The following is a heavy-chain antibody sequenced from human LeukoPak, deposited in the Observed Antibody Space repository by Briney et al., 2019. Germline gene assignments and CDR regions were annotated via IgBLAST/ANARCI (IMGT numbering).Heavy chain of an antibody. CDR1: GGSISNSSYY. CDR2: IYYSGST. V-gene: IGHV4-39*01. Sequence: PSETLSLTCTVSGGSISNSSYYWGWIRQPPGKGLEWIGSIYYSGSTYYNPSLKSRVTISVDTSKNQFSLKLSSVTAADTAVYYCASCYDFWSGYCFDYWGQGTLVTVSS. CDR3: ASCYDFWSGYCFDY. J-gene: IGHJ4*02. D-gene: IGHD3-3*01.